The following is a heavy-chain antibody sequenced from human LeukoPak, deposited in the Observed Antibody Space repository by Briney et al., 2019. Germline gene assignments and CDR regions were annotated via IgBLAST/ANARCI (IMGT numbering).Heavy chain of an antibody. CDR1: GYSISSYY. Sequence: SETLSLTCDDSGYSISSYYWSWVRQPAGKGLEWLGRIYPSGSANYNPSLKSRGTMSVDTSKNQFSLRLSSVTAADTAVYFCARYYNTWNFDLWGRGTLVTVSS. J-gene: IGHJ2*01. CDR2: IYPSGSA. D-gene: IGHD5-24*01. V-gene: IGHV4-59*10. CDR3: ARYYNTWNFDL.